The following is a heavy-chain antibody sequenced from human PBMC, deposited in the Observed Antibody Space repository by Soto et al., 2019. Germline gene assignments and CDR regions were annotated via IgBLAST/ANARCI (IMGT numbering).Heavy chain of an antibody. V-gene: IGHV2-5*02. D-gene: IGHD2-15*01. CDR1: GFSLSTSGVG. J-gene: IGHJ4*02. CDR3: AHSPCSGGTCYLFDY. Sequence: QITLRESGPTLVKPTQTLTLTCTISGFSLSTSGVGVGWIRQPPGKSLEWLALIYWDDVQRYSPSLKTRLTITKGTSRSQVVLTMTNMDPVDTATYYCAHSPCSGGTCYLFDYWGQGTLVTVSS. CDR2: IYWDDVQ.